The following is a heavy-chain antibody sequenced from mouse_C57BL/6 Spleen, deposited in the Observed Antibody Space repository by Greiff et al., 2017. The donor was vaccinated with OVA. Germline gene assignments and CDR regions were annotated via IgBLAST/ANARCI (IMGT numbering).Heavy chain of an antibody. CDR3: ARDYLYYAMDY. J-gene: IGHJ4*01. Sequence: QVQLQQSGPELVKPGASVKISCKASGYAFSSSWMNWVKQRPGKGLEWIGRIYPGDGDTNYNGKFKGKATLTADKSSSTAYMQLSSLTSEDSAVYFCARDYLYYAMDYWGQGTSVTVSS. V-gene: IGHV1-82*01. CDR2: IYPGDGDT. CDR1: GYAFSSSW. D-gene: IGHD2-4*01.